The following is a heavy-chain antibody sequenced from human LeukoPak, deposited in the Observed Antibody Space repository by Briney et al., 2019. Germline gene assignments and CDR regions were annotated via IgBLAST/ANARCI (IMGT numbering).Heavy chain of an antibody. CDR2: IIYILGIA. V-gene: IGHV1-69*04. CDR3: ARTAEWSMIVVVGGAFDI. J-gene: IGHJ3*02. Sequence: SVKVSCKASGGTFSSYAISWVRQAPGQGLEWMGRIIYILGIANYAQKFQGRVTITADESTSTAYMELSSLRSEDTAVYYCARTAEWSMIVVVGGAFDIWGQGTMVTVSS. D-gene: IGHD3-22*01. CDR1: GGTFSSYA.